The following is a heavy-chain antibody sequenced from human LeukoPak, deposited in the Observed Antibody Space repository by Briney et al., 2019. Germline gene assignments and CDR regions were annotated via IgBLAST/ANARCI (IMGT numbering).Heavy chain of an antibody. CDR3: TTRTADTYCSSTSCYTRLVEY. CDR1: GFTFSNAW. Sequence: GGSLRLSCAASGFTFSNAWMSWVRQAPGKGLEWVGRIKSKTDGGTTDYAAPVKGRFTISRDDSKNTLYLQMNSLKTEDTAVYYCTTRTADTYCSSTSCYTRLVEYWGQGTLVTVSS. J-gene: IGHJ4*02. CDR2: IKSKTDGGTT. D-gene: IGHD2-2*02. V-gene: IGHV3-15*01.